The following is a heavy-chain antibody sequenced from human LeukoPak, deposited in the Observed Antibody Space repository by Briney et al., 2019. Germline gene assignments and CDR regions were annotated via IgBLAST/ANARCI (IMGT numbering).Heavy chain of an antibody. CDR2: INSDESNT. V-gene: IGHV3-74*01. CDR1: GFTFSNYL. J-gene: IGHJ3*02. CDR3: GRGGNGIDI. Sequence: GGSLRLSCAASGFTFSNYLMHWVRQAPGKGLVWVSRINSDESNTNSYADSVKGRFTISTDNANNTLYLQMNSLRAEDTAVYFCGRGGNGIDIWGQGTTVIVSS. D-gene: IGHD2-8*01.